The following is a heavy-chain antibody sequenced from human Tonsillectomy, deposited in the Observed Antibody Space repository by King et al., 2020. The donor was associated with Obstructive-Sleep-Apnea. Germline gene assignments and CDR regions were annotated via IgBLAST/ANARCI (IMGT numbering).Heavy chain of an antibody. CDR1: GFHFDDYA. D-gene: IGHD6-19*01. CDR3: AKASAAVAGLGYFDL. J-gene: IGHJ2*01. CDR2: ISWSSGSI. V-gene: IGHV3-9*01. Sequence: LQLVQSGGGLVQPGRSLRLSCAASGFHFDDYAMHWVRQAPGKGLEWVSGISWSSGSIVYADSVKGRFTISRDNAKNSLYLQMNSLRPEDTALYYCAKASAAVAGLGYFDLWGRGTLVTVSS.